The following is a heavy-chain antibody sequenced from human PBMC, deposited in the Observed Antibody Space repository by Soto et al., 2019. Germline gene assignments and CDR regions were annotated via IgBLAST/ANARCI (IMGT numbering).Heavy chain of an antibody. D-gene: IGHD4-17*01. CDR2: IWYDGSNK. CDR3: ARTKTHDYFDYEAGIDV. CDR1: GFTFSSYG. J-gene: IGHJ6*04. Sequence: HVQLVESGGGVVQPGRSLRLSCAASGFTFSSYGMHWVRQAPGKGLEWVAVIWYDGSNKYYADSVKGRFNISRDHSKNTLYLQMKSLRAEDTAVYYCARTKTHDYFDYEAGIDVWCLVPTVTVSS. V-gene: IGHV3-33*01.